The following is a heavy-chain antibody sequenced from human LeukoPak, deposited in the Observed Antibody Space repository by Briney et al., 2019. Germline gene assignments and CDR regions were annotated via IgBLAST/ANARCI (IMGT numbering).Heavy chain of an antibody. CDR3: ARASDSSGYYGGYYFDY. Sequence: GASVKVSCKASGYTFTSYYMHWVRHAPGQGLEWMGIINPSGGSTSYAQKFQGRVTMTRDTSTSTVYMELSSLRSEDTAVYYCARASDSSGYYGGYYFDYWGQGTLVTVSS. V-gene: IGHV1-46*01. J-gene: IGHJ4*02. CDR2: INPSGGST. CDR1: GYTFTSYY. D-gene: IGHD3-22*01.